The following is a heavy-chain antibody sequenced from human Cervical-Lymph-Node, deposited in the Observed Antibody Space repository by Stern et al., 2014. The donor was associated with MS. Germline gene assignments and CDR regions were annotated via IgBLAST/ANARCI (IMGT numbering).Heavy chain of an antibody. V-gene: IGHV4-59*01. CDR1: GGSISSYY. CDR2: IYYSGST. Sequence: VQLVESGPGLVKPSETLSLTCTVSGGSISSYYWSWIRQPPGTGLAWSGYIYYSGSTNYNPSLKSRVTISVDTSKNQFSLKLSSVTAADTAMYYCARDSDDGAHFDYWGQGTLVTVSS. J-gene: IGHJ4*02. CDR3: ARDSDDGAHFDY. D-gene: IGHD4-17*01.